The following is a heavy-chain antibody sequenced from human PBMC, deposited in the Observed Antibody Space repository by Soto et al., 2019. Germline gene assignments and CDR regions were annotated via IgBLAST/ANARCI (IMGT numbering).Heavy chain of an antibody. D-gene: IGHD1-1*01. CDR3: AKDAATGTASLSYFDS. V-gene: IGHV3-30*18. J-gene: IGHJ4*02. CDR1: GFTFRSYG. CDR2: TSFDGSKK. Sequence: QVHLVESGGGVVQPGRPLRLSCAASGFTFRSYGMHWVRQAPGKGLEWLTFTSFDGSKKYYPDSVEGRFSISRDNSRNTLYLQMNSLRAEDTAVYYCAKDAATGTASLSYFDSWGQGTLVTVSS.